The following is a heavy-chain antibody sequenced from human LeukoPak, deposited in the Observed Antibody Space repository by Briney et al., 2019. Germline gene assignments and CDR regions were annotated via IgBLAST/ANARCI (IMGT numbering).Heavy chain of an antibody. D-gene: IGHD6-19*01. J-gene: IGHJ4*02. V-gene: IGHV4-59*01. CDR3: ARSRSLDSSEEEANYFDY. Sequence: PSETLSLTCTVSGGSISSYYWSWIRQPPGKGLEWIGYIYYSGSTNYNPSLKSRVTISVDTSKNQFSLKLSSVTAADTAVYYCARSRSLDSSEEEANYFDYWGQGTLVTVSS. CDR2: IYYSGST. CDR1: GGSISSYY.